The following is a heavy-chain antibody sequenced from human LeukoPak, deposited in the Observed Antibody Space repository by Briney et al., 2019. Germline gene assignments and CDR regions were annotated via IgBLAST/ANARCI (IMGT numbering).Heavy chain of an antibody. CDR2: ISSFSGTI. CDR1: GITFSSYS. D-gene: IGHD2-2*01. V-gene: IGHV3-48*01. J-gene: IGHJ4*02. CDR3: ASRYCSSTSCYSDY. Sequence: GGSLRLSCVASGITFSSYSMNWVRQAPGKGLEWVSYISSFSGTINYADSVKGRFTISRDNAKNSLYLQMNSLRAEDTAAYYCASRYCSSTSCYSDYWGQGTLVTVSS.